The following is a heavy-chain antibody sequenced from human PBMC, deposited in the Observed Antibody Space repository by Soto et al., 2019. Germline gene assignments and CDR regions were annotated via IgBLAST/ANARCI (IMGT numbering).Heavy chain of an antibody. CDR1: GGSISSYY. D-gene: IGHD6-19*01. CDR2: IYYSGST. Sequence: PSETLSLTCTVSGGSISSYYWSWIRQPPGKGLEWIGYIYYSGSTNYNPSLKSRVTISVDTSKNQFSLKLSSVTAADTAVYYCATTVAGHFDYWGQGTLVTVSS. J-gene: IGHJ4*02. CDR3: ATTVAGHFDY. V-gene: IGHV4-59*08.